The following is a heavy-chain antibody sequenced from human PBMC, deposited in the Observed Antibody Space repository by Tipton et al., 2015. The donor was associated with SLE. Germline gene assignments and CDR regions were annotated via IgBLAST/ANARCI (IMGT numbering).Heavy chain of an antibody. V-gene: IGHV4-34*01. CDR2: INHSGST. Sequence: TLSLTCAVYGGSFSSYYWNWIRQPPGKGLEWIGEINHSGSTNYSPSLKSRVTISVDTSKNQFSLKLSSVTAADTAVYYCARSRIVGASGGGADAFDIWGQGTMVTVSS. D-gene: IGHD1-26*01. J-gene: IGHJ3*02. CDR3: ARSRIVGASGGGADAFDI. CDR1: GGSFSSYY.